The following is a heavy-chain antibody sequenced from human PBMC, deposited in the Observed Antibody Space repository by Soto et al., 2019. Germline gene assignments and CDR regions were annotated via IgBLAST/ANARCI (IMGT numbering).Heavy chain of an antibody. Sequence: ASVKVSCKASGYTFTRYAMHWVRQAPGQRLEWMGWINAGNGNTKYSQKFQGRVTITRDTSASTAYMELSSLRSEDTAVYYCARGGSSGWYLSSAFXIWGQGTMVXVSS. CDR1: GYTFTRYA. D-gene: IGHD6-19*01. CDR2: INAGNGNT. CDR3: ARGGSSGWYLSSAFXI. V-gene: IGHV1-3*01. J-gene: IGHJ3*02.